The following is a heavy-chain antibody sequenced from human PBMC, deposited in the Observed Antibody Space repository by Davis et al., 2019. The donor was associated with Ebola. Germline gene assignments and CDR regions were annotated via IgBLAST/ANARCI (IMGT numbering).Heavy chain of an antibody. CDR2: ISNTASPI. CDR3: ARATSYFVDV. CDR1: AFIFSDYF. D-gene: IGHD3-9*01. J-gene: IGHJ6*02. V-gene: IGHV3-11*01. Sequence: GESLKISCTSSAFIFSDYFVNWIRQAPGKGLEWLAFISNTASPIHYADSVKGRFTISRDNDKSTLYLQMNSLRAEDTAVYYCARATSYFVDVLGQGTTVTVSS.